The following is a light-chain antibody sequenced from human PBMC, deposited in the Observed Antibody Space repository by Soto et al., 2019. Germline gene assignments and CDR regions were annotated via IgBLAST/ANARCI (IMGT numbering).Light chain of an antibody. V-gene: IGKV3-15*01. Sequence: EIVMTQSPATLSVSPGERATLSCRASQSVSSNLAWYQQKPGQAPRLLIYGASTRATGVPARFSGTRSGTEFTLTISGLQSEDFAIYYCQHYKTWPLAFGGGTKVDI. J-gene: IGKJ4*01. CDR1: QSVSSN. CDR3: QHYKTWPLA. CDR2: GAS.